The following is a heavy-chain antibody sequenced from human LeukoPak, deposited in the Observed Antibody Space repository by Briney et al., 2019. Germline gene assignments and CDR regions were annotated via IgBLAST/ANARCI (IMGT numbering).Heavy chain of an antibody. CDR1: GFTFSSYS. CDR3: ARGGSH. J-gene: IGHJ4*02. D-gene: IGHD3-16*01. V-gene: IGHV3-21*01. Sequence: GGSLRLSCAASGFTFSSYSMTWVRQAPGKGLEWVSSITSGGDDIYYSDSVKGRFTISRDNAKNSLYLQMNSLRAEDTAVYYCARGGSHWGQGTLVTVSS. CDR2: ITSGGDDI.